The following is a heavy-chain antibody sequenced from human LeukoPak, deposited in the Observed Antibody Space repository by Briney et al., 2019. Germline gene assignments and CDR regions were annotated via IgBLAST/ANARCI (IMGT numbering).Heavy chain of an antibody. V-gene: IGHV4-39*01. J-gene: IGHJ4*02. CDR1: GGSISGSSYY. CDR3: ARQEGGDYWFDY. Sequence: SETLSLTCTVSGGSISGSSYYWGWIRQPPGKGLEWIGSIYYSGSTYYNPSLKSRVTISVDTSKNQFSLKLSSVTAADTAVYYCARQEGGDYWFDYWGQGTLVTVSS. CDR2: IYYSGST. D-gene: IGHD4-17*01.